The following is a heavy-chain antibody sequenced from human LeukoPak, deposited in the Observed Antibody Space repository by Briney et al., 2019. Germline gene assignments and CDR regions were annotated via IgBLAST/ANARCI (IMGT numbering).Heavy chain of an antibody. CDR1: GYTFTGYY. V-gene: IGHV1-2*02. J-gene: IGHJ5*02. Sequence: ASVKVSCKASGYTFTGYYMLWVRQAPGQGLEWMGWINPNSGGTNYAQKFQGRVTMTRDTSISTAYMELSRLRSDDTAVYYCARDGIAAAGSEFDPWGQGTLVTVSS. D-gene: IGHD6-13*01. CDR3: ARDGIAAAGSEFDP. CDR2: INPNSGGT.